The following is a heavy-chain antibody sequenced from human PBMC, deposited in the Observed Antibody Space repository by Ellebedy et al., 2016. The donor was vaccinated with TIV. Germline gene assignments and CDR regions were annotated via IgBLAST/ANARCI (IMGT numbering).Heavy chain of an antibody. D-gene: IGHD3-9*01. J-gene: IGHJ4*02. Sequence: MPGGSLRLSCTVSGDSISDYYWSWLRQSPGKGLEWIGYTSYTGTTNYNPSLKSRFTISMDVSQNKFSLETTSVSAVDPALYYCARFRIRAGHFDWSAFDFWGQGSLVTVAT. CDR2: TSYTGTT. CDR3: ARFRIRAGHFDWSAFDF. V-gene: IGHV4-59*01. CDR1: GDSISDYY.